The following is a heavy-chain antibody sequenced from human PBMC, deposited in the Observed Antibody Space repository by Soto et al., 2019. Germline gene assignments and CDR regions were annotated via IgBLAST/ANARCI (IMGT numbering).Heavy chain of an antibody. CDR2: INPSGGST. J-gene: IGHJ3*02. CDR3: ARASVTTIPLLWFGELLGAFDI. CDR1: GYTFTSYY. Sequence: QVQLVQSGAEVKKPGASVKVSCKASGYTFTSYYMHWVRQAPGQGLGWMGIINPSGGSTSYAQKFQGRVTMTRDTSMSTVYMELSSLRSEDTAVYYCARASVTTIPLLWFGELLGAFDIWGQGTMVTVSS. D-gene: IGHD3-10*01. V-gene: IGHV1-46*03.